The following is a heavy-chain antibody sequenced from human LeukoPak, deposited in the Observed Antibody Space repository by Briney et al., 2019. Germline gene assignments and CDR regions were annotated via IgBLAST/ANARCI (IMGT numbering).Heavy chain of an antibody. D-gene: IGHD4-17*01. Sequence: SETLSLTCTVSGGSFGGYYWTWIRQPPGKGLEWIGYIYYTGRANYHPSLNSRVTLSVDTSKNQISLKLSSVTAADTAVYYCARRGYGDYIFDYWGQGTLVTFSS. CDR3: ARRGYGDYIFDY. J-gene: IGHJ4*02. V-gene: IGHV4-59*01. CDR2: IYYTGRA. CDR1: GGSFGGYY.